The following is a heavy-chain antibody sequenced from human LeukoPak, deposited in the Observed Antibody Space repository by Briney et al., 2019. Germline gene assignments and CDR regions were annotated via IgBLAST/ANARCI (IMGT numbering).Heavy chain of an antibody. CDR3: ARHSRAYSSTSGTFEY. CDR1: GASISDYY. Sequence: PSDTLSLTCTVSGASISDYYWRWIRQPPGRGLEWFGYIYYTGSTKYNPSLESRVTISIDTSKNHLYLKLSSVTAADTAIYYCARHSRAYSSTSGTFEYWGQGTLVTVSS. V-gene: IGHV4-59*08. J-gene: IGHJ4*02. CDR2: IYYTGST. D-gene: IGHD2-2*01.